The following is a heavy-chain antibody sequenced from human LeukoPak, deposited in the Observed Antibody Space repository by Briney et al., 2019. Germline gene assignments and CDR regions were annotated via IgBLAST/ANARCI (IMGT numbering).Heavy chain of an antibody. V-gene: IGHV4-34*01. D-gene: IGHD5-18*01. CDR2: INHSGST. CDR1: GGSFSGYY. Sequence: PSETLSLTCAVYGGSFSGYYWSWIRQPPGKGLEWIGEINHSGSTNYNPSLKSRVTISVDTSKNQFSLKLSSVTAADTAVYYCARSEYSYGYMQTFDYWGQGTLVTVSS. CDR3: ARSEYSYGYMQTFDY. J-gene: IGHJ4*02.